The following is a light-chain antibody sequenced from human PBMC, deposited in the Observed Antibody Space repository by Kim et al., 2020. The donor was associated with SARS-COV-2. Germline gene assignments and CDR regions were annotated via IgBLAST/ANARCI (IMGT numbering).Light chain of an antibody. J-gene: IGLJ2*01. V-gene: IGLV3-1*01. CDR3: QAWDSSTVV. Sequence: SVSPGQTASITCSGDNVGDKYACWYQQRPGQSPVVVIYQDSKRPSGIPERFSGSNSGNTATLTISGTQAMDEADYYCQAWDSSTVVFGGGTQLTVL. CDR1: NVGDKY. CDR2: QDS.